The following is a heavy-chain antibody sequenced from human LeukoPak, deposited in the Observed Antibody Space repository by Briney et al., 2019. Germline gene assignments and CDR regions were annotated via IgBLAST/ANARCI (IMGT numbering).Heavy chain of an antibody. CDR3: AKDEFRASGTFDY. J-gene: IGHJ4*02. Sequence: PGASLRLSCAASGFTFSSYAMSSVRHAPGKGLEWVSAISGSGGSTYYADSVKGRFTISRDNSKNTLYLQMNSLIAEDTAVYYCAKDEFRASGTFDYWGQGTLVTVSS. D-gene: IGHD3-10*01. V-gene: IGHV3-23*01. CDR2: ISGSGGST. CDR1: GFTFSSYA.